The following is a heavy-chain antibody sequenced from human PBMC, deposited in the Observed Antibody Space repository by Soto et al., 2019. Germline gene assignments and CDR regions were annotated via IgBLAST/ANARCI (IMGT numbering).Heavy chain of an antibody. V-gene: IGHV3-30*03. Sequence: QVKLVESGGGVVQPGTSLRLSCTASGFDFSNSGIQWVRQTPGKGLEWVALISFDGDKYYVDSVKGRFTISRDNPTNTVYLQMNRLRPEDTGVYYCARDYARGWCQCWGQGTLVTVSS. CDR2: ISFDGDK. CDR3: ARDYARGWCQC. J-gene: IGHJ4*02. D-gene: IGHD2-8*02. CDR1: GFDFSNSG.